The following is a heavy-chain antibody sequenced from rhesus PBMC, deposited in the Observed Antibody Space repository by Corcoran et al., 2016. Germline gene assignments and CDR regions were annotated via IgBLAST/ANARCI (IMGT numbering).Heavy chain of an antibody. J-gene: IGHJ4*01. CDR1: GFTFSNSW. D-gene: IGHD6-37*01. CDR2: RKRKDDGETA. Sequence: EVQLVESGGGLVQPGGSLRLSCAAYGFTFSNSWMSWVRQAPGKGLEGVARRKRKDDGETADYAASVKGRVTISRAYSKNTLYLQIDSLKTEDTAVYYCTTSRPRRWLFDYWGQGVLVTVSS. CDR3: TTSRPRRWLFDY. V-gene: IGHV3-30*01.